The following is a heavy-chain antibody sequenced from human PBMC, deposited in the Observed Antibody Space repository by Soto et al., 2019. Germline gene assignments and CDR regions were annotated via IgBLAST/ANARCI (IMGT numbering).Heavy chain of an antibody. V-gene: IGHV1-3*04. Sequence: QVRLVQSGAEVAKPGASVKVSCRASGYTFTQFPIYWVRLAPGQRLEWLGWIHTGSGNTKVSQRFQDRVTITRDTSSPTGSLELSPLTSVGTALYFCRRHPTTFWWGQKTEGLGVWGQGTIVTVSS. CDR2: IHTGSGNT. J-gene: IGHJ3*01. D-gene: IGHD2-21*01. CDR3: RRHPTTFWWGQKTEGLGV. CDR1: GYTFTQFP.